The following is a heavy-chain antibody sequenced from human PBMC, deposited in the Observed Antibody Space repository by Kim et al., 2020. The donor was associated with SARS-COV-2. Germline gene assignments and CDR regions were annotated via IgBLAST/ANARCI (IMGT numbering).Heavy chain of an antibody. CDR2: INSDGSST. D-gene: IGHD6-13*01. J-gene: IGHJ6*02. V-gene: IGHV3-74*01. CDR1: GFTFSSYW. Sequence: GGSLRLSCAASGFTFSSYWMHWVRQAPGKGLVWVSRINSDGSSTSYADSVKGRFTISRDNAKNTLYLQMNSLRAEDTAVYYCARAQGIAAGSVPAPKRRYYYYGMDVWGQGTTVTVSS. CDR3: ARAQGIAAGSVPAPKRRYYYYGMDV.